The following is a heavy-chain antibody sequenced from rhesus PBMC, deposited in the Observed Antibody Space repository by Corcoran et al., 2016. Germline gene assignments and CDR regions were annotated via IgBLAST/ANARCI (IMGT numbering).Heavy chain of an antibody. CDR2: IYGSGSST. CDR3: ASEGAAAPFDY. D-gene: IGHD6-25*01. CDR1: GGSISSSY. Sequence: QLQLQESGPGLVKPSETLSVTCVVSGGSISSSYWSWIRQAPGKGLEWIGYIYGSGSSTNYNPSLKSRGTLSVDTSKNQRSLKLSSVTAADTAVYYCASEGAAAPFDYWGQGVLVTVSS. V-gene: IGHV4-169*02. J-gene: IGHJ4*01.